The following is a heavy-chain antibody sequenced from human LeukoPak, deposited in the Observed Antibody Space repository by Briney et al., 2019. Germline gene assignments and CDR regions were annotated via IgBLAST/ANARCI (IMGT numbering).Heavy chain of an antibody. Sequence: GGSLRLSCTASGFTFGDYAMSWFRQAPGKGLEWVGFIRSKPYGGTTENAASVKGRFTISRDDSKSIAYLQMNSLKTEDTAVYYCARGGVYCSSVSCSVDYWGQGILVTVSS. J-gene: IGHJ4*02. CDR1: GFTFGDYA. CDR3: ARGGVYCSSVSCSVDY. V-gene: IGHV3-49*03. CDR2: IRSKPYGGTT. D-gene: IGHD2-2*01.